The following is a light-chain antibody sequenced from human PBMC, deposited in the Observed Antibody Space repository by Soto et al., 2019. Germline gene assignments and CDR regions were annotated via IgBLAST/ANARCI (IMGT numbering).Light chain of an antibody. CDR3: QQYGSSPPVT. Sequence: EIVLTQSPGTLSLSPGERATLSCRASQSFHTNYLAWYQQRPGQAPRLLIYGASNRASGIPERFSGSGSGTDFTLTINRLEPEDSAVYYCQQYGSSPPVTFGQGTRLEIK. CDR1: QSFHTNY. V-gene: IGKV3-20*01. J-gene: IGKJ5*01. CDR2: GAS.